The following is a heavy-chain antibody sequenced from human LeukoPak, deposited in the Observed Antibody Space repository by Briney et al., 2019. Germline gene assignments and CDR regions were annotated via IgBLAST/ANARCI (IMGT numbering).Heavy chain of an antibody. Sequence: PGGSLRLSCAASGFTFSSYSMNWVRQAPGKGLEWVSYISSSSSTIYYADSVKGRFTISRDNAKNSLYLQMNSLRAEDTAVYYCARDLIPLSFDPLTMDYWGQGTLVTVSS. CDR3: ARDLIPLSFDPLTMDY. V-gene: IGHV3-48*01. CDR2: ISSSSSTI. CDR1: GFTFSSYS. D-gene: IGHD4/OR15-4a*01. J-gene: IGHJ4*02.